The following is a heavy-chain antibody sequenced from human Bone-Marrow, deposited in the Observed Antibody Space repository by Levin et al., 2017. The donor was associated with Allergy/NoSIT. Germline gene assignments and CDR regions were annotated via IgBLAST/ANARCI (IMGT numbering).Heavy chain of an antibody. D-gene: IGHD3-9*01. Sequence: GGSLRLSCAASGFTFSSYGMHWVRQAPGKGLEWVAVIWYDGSNKYYADSVKGRFTISRDNSKNTLYLQMNSLRAEDTAVYYCARDILRLRGFDYWGQGTLVTVSS. V-gene: IGHV3-33*01. CDR1: GFTFSSYG. CDR2: IWYDGSNK. J-gene: IGHJ4*02. CDR3: ARDILRLRGFDY.